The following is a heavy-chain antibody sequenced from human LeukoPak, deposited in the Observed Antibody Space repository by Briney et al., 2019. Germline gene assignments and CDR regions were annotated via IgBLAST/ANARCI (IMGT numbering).Heavy chain of an antibody. J-gene: IGHJ4*02. CDR1: GFIFSNYW. CDR3: ARESFAARWD. D-gene: IGHD6-6*01. Sequence: GGSLRLSCAASGFIFSNYWMSWVRQAPGKGLEWVANIKQDGSEKDYVDSVKGRFTISRDNAKNSLYLQMNSLTAEDTAVYYCARESFAARWDWGQGTLVTVSS. CDR2: IKQDGSEK. V-gene: IGHV3-7*01.